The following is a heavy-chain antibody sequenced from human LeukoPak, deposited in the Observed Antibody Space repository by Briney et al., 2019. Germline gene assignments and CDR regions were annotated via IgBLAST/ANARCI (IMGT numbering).Heavy chain of an antibody. V-gene: IGHV1-69*13. CDR1: GGTFSSYA. J-gene: IGHJ4*02. D-gene: IGHD3-22*01. CDR3: ARDPNYYDSSGSSGLFDY. Sequence: SVKVSCKASGGTFSSYAISWVRQAPGQGLEWMGETIPIFGTANYAQKFQGRVTITADESTSTAYMELSRLRSEDTAVYYCARDPNYYDSSGSSGLFDYWGQGTLVTVSS. CDR2: TIPIFGTA.